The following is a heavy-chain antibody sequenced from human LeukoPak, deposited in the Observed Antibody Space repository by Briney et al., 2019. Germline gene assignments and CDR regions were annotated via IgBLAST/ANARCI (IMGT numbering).Heavy chain of an antibody. CDR1: GFTFSSYA. V-gene: IGHV3-23*01. J-gene: IGHJ3*02. Sequence: SGGSLRLSCAASGFTFSSYAMSWVRQAPGKGLEWVSAISGSGGSTYYADSVKGRFTISRDNSKNTLYLQMNSLRAEDTAVYYCAKIPTLYDDAFDIWGQGTMVTVSS. CDR3: AKIPTLYDDAFDI. D-gene: IGHD2-2*02. CDR2: ISGSGGST.